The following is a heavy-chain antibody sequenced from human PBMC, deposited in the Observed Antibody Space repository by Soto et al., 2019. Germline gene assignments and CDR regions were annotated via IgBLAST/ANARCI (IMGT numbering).Heavy chain of an antibody. CDR1: GFTFSSYS. V-gene: IGHV3-48*01. D-gene: IGHD6-19*01. Sequence: GGSLILSCAASGFTFSSYSMNWVRQAPGKGLEWVSYISSSSSTIYYADSVKGRFTISRDNAKNSLYLQMNSLRAEDTAVYYCARGPRFGSGPAHFDYWGQGTLVTVSS. CDR3: ARGPRFGSGPAHFDY. CDR2: ISSSSSTI. J-gene: IGHJ4*02.